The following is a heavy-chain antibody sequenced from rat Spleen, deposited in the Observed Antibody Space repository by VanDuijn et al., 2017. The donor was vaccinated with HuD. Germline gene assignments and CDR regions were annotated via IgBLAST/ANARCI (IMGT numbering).Heavy chain of an antibody. Sequence: EVQLVESGGGLVQPGRSLKLSCVVSGFTFSDYNMAWVRQAPKKGLEWVATIIYDGSRTYYRDSVKGRFTISRDNAKSTLYLQMDSLRSEDTATYYCATHEYYSRYIYSNWFAYWGQGTLVTVSS. V-gene: IGHV5S10*01. J-gene: IGHJ3*01. CDR1: GFTFSDYN. CDR3: ATHEYYSRYIYSNWFAY. CDR2: IIYDGSRT. D-gene: IGHD1-2*01.